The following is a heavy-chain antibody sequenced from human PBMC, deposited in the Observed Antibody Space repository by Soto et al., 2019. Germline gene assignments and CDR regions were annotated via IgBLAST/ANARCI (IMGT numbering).Heavy chain of an antibody. D-gene: IGHD6-25*01. V-gene: IGHV1-69*13. CDR3: AREKIEYSGQLSWFDP. CDR1: GGTFGSYA. J-gene: IGHJ5*02. CDR2: IIPVFVKP. Sequence: GASVKVSCKTSGGTFGSYAISWVRQAPGQGLEWMGGIIPVFVKPNYAQKFQDRVTITADESTNTAYMELSSLRSDDTAVYYCAREKIEYSGQLSWFDPWGQGTLVTVSS.